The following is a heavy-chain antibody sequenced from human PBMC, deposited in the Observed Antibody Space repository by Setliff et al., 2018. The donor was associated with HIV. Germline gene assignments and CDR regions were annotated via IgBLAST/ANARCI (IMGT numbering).Heavy chain of an antibody. D-gene: IGHD3-3*01. CDR1: GDSINTHY. CDR2: TSKSGST. Sequence: SETLSLTCTVSGDSINTHYWSWVRQPPGKALEWIGTTSKSGSTTYNPSLNSRVTISVDTSKSQFSLKLNSVTAADTAVYYCARDQSDWFYWGQGTPVTVSS. CDR3: ARDQSDWFY. J-gene: IGHJ4*02. V-gene: IGHV4-59*11.